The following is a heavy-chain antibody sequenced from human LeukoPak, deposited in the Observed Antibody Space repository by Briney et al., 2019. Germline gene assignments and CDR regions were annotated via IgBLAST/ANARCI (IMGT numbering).Heavy chain of an antibody. J-gene: IGHJ3*02. CDR3: ARDWATLVRGVPLDALDI. D-gene: IGHD3-10*01. V-gene: IGHV3-30-3*01. CDR2: ISYDGSNK. CDR1: GFTSSNYA. Sequence: PGGSLRLSCAASGFTSSNYAMHWVRQAPGKGLEWVAFISYDGSNKYYVDSVEGRFTISRDNSKNTLYLQMNSLRSEDTAVYYCARDWATLVRGVPLDALDIWGQGTMVTASS.